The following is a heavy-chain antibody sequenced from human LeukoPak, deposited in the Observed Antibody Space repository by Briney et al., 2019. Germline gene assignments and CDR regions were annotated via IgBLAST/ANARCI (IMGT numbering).Heavy chain of an antibody. CDR1: GGTFSSYA. V-gene: IGHV1-69*05. J-gene: IGHJ5*02. D-gene: IGHD3-22*01. Sequence: SVKVSCKASGGTFSSYAISWVRQAPGQGLEWMGGIIPIFGAANYAQKLQGRVTMTTDTSTSTAYMELRSLRSDDTAVYYCARVPISGAMIVVAASWGQGTLVTVSS. CDR3: ARVPISGAMIVVAAS. CDR2: IIPIFGAA.